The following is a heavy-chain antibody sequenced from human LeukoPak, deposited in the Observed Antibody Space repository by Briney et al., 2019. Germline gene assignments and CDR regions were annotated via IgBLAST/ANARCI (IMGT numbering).Heavy chain of an antibody. CDR3: ARDPSVFYDSSGYYYFDY. D-gene: IGHD3-22*01. CDR2: IYHTGST. J-gene: IGHJ4*02. Sequence: SETLSLTCTISGGSVSDYYWSWIRQSPGKGLEWIGYIYHTGSTSYSPSLKSRVTISADTSKNQFSLKLSSVTAADTAVYYCARDPSVFYDSSGYYYFDYWGQGTLVTVSS. V-gene: IGHV4-59*02. CDR1: GGSVSDYY.